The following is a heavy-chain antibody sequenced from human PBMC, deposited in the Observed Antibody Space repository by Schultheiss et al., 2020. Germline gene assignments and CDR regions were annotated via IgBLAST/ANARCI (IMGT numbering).Heavy chain of an antibody. D-gene: IGHD3-3*01. CDR3: ARNNFEFWGGYQYYYMDV. V-gene: IGHV4-59*01. CDR1: GGSISSYY. CDR2: IYYSGST. Sequence: ESLKISCTVSGGSISSYYWSWIRQPPGKGLEWIGYIYYSGSTNYNPSLKSRVTISVDTSKNQFSLKLSSVTAADTAVYYCARNNFEFWGGYQYYYMDVWGKGTTVTVSS. J-gene: IGHJ6*03.